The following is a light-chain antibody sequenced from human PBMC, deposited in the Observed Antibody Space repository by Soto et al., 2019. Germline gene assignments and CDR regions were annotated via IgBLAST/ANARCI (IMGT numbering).Light chain of an antibody. CDR2: DAS. V-gene: IGKV3-11*01. J-gene: IGKJ5*01. Sequence: EILLTQSPDTLSLSQGERATISCAASQSVGSYLAWYQQRPGQTPRLLIHDASNRATGIPARFSGSGSGTDFTLTISSLEPEDFAVYYCQQRTNWPITFGQGTRLEI. CDR1: QSVGSY. CDR3: QQRTNWPIT.